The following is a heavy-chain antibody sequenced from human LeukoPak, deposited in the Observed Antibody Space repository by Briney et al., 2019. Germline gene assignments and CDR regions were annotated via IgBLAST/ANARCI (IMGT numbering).Heavy chain of an antibody. J-gene: IGHJ4*02. CDR3: AREGSNKVLDY. CDR2: ISSRSSYI. D-gene: IGHD4-23*01. CDR1: GFTFSTST. V-gene: IGHV3-21*06. Sequence: AGGSLRLFCAASGFTFSTSTMNWVRQAPGKGLEWVSSISSRSSYIYYADSLKGRFTISRDSAKNSLYLQMNSLRADDTAVYYCAREGSNKVLDYWGQGTLVTVSS.